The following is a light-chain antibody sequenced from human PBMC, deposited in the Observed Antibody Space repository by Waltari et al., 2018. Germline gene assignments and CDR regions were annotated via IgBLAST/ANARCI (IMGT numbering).Light chain of an antibody. J-gene: IGLJ3*02. CDR2: GNN. CDR1: RSNIGAGHD. V-gene: IGLV1-40*01. CDR3: QSFDNNLSGGVV. Sequence: QSVLTQPTSVSGAPGQRVTISCTGSRSNIGAGHDVHWYQAFPGTAPKLLIYGNNNRPSGVPDRFSGSKSGSSASLAINGLQAEDEADYYCQSFDNNLSGGVVFGGGTKVTVL.